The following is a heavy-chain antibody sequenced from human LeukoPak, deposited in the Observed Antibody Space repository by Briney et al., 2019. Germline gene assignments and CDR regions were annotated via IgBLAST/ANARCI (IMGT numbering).Heavy chain of an antibody. CDR1: GFIFNTYS. J-gene: IGHJ3*02. CDR2: ISSTSAHI. V-gene: IGHV3-21*01. CDR3: TSRYCTSTNCYSFDN. D-gene: IGHD2-2*01. Sequence: PGGSLTLSCAASGFIFNTYSMNWVRQARGKGVEWVSSISSTSAHIFYADSVKGRFSISRDNAKTSLYLQVSSLRVEDTAVYYCTSRYCTSTNCYSFDNWGQGTLVTVSS.